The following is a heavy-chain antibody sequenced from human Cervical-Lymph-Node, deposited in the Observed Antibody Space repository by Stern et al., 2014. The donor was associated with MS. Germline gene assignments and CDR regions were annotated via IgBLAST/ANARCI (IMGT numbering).Heavy chain of an antibody. D-gene: IGHD4-23*01. CDR1: GGSSSSYY. V-gene: IGHV4-59*01. CDR3: ARGYGGNPIDY. J-gene: IGHJ4*02. CDR2: IYYSGST. Sequence: QVQLQQSGPGLVKASETMALTCTVSGGSSSSYYWSWIRQPTGKGLEWIWYIYYSGSTNYIASLKSRVTISVDTSKIQFSLKLSSVTAADTAVYYCARGYGGNPIDYWGQGTLVTVSS.